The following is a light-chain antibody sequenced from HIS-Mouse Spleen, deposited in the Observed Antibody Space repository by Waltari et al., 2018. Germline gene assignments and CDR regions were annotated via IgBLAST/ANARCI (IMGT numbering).Light chain of an antibody. CDR3: QSYDSSNVV. Sequence: NFMLTQPHSVSESPGKTVTISCTRSSGNIASNYVQWDQQRPGRAPTTVIYEDNQRPSGVPDRFSGSIDSSSTSASITISGLKTEDEADYYCQSYDSSNVVFGGGTKLTVL. J-gene: IGLJ2*01. CDR1: SGNIASNY. CDR2: EDN. V-gene: IGLV6-57*04.